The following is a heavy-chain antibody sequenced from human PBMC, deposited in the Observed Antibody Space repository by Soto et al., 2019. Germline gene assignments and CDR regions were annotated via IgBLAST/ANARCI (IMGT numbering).Heavy chain of an antibody. CDR1: LGSVNTADYF. CDR2: IHSSGGT. D-gene: IGHD2-15*01. Sequence: PSETLSLTCTVSLGSVNTADYFWAWIRQPPGKGLEFIGSIHSSGGTFYSPSLKSRVSISIDKSKNHFSLRLTSVTAGDTAVYFCACVVVGATRQSGSDHWGQGTPVTVSS. CDR3: ACVVVGATRQSGSDH. V-gene: IGHV4-39*02. J-gene: IGHJ4*02.